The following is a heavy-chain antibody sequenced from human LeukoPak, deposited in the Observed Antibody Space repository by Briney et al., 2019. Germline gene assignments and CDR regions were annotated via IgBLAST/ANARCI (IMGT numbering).Heavy chain of an antibody. J-gene: IGHJ4*02. CDR1: GFTFSSYG. CDR2: IIGSGGST. CDR3: AKDSSGYSDYFDY. V-gene: IGHV3-23*01. D-gene: IGHD3-22*01. Sequence: GGSLRPSCAASGFTFSSYGMSWVRQAPGKGLEWVSTIIGSGGSTYDADSVKGRFTISRDNSRNTLYLQMNSLRAEDTAVYYCAKDSSGYSDYFDYWGQGTLVTVSS.